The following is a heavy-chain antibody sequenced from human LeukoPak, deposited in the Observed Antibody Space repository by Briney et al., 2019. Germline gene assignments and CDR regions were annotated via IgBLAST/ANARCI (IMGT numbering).Heavy chain of an antibody. CDR3: ARGYNWDYDYMDV. CDR2: IYAGGIR. Sequence: SGGSLRLSCAASGFTVNSNYMSWVRQAPGKGLEWVSAIYAGGIRYYADSVRGRFSISRDNSKNTVYLQMNSLRDEDTAIYYCARGYNWDYDYMDVWGQGTTVIVSS. D-gene: IGHD1-20*01. CDR1: GFTVNSNY. V-gene: IGHV3-53*01. J-gene: IGHJ6*03.